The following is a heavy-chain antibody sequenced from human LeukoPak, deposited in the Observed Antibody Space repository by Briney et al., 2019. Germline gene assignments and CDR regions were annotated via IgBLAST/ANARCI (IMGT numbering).Heavy chain of an antibody. Sequence: EASVKVSCKASGGTFSSYAISWVRQAPGQGLEWMGRIIPIFGTANYAQKFQGRVTITTDESTSTACMELSSLRSEDTAVYYCARDWRGYSSEPFDYWGQGTLVTVSS. J-gene: IGHJ4*02. CDR3: ARDWRGYSSEPFDY. CDR2: IIPIFGTA. CDR1: GGTFSSYA. V-gene: IGHV1-69*05. D-gene: IGHD6-19*01.